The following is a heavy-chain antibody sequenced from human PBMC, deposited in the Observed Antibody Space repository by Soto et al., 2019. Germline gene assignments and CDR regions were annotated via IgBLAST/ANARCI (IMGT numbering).Heavy chain of an antibody. D-gene: IGHD5-18*01. Sequence: SETLSLTCTVSGGSISNSYWSWIRQSPGKGLEWIGYIYSSGSTNYNPSLKSRVTISVDTSKNQFSLKLSSVTAADTAVYYCARHRYSYGVYYFDYWGQGTLVTVS. V-gene: IGHV4-59*08. CDR1: GGSISNSY. J-gene: IGHJ4*02. CDR2: IYSSGST. CDR3: ARHRYSYGVYYFDY.